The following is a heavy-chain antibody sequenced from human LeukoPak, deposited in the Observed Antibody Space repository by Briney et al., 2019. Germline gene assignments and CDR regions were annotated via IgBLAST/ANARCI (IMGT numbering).Heavy chain of an antibody. CDR2: IYYSGST. D-gene: IGHD4-17*01. V-gene: IGHV4-59*01. CDR3: AREGGTVPDY. CDR1: GGSINSYY. Sequence: SETLSLTCTVSGGSINSYYWNWIWQPPGKGLEWIGYIYYSGSTNYNPSLRSRVTISLDTSKKQFSLKLSSVTAADTAIYYCAREGGTVPDYWGQGTLVTVSS. J-gene: IGHJ4*02.